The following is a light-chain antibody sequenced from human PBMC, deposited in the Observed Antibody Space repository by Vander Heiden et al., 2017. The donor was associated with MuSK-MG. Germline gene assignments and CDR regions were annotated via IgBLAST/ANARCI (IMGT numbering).Light chain of an antibody. J-gene: IGKJ1*01. Sequence: DIRMTQSPSSLSASVGDRVTITCRASQSISTYLNWYQQKPGRAPKLLIYAASRLQSGVPSRFSGSASGTDFTLTISSLQPEDFAIYFCQQSHSPPRTFGQGTKVEIK. CDR1: QSISTY. CDR3: QQSHSPPRT. CDR2: AAS. V-gene: IGKV1-39*01.